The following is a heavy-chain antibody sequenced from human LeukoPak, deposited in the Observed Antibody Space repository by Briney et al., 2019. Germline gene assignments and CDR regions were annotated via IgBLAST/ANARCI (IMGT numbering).Heavy chain of an antibody. J-gene: IGHJ3*02. D-gene: IGHD2-2*01. Sequence: GASVKVSCKASGYTFTGYYMHWVRQAPGQGLEWMGWISAYNGNTNYAQKLQGRVTMTTDTSTSTAYMELRSLRSDDTAVYYCARLYCSSTSCLKDAFDIWGQGTMVTVSS. V-gene: IGHV1-18*04. CDR2: ISAYNGNT. CDR1: GYTFTGYY. CDR3: ARLYCSSTSCLKDAFDI.